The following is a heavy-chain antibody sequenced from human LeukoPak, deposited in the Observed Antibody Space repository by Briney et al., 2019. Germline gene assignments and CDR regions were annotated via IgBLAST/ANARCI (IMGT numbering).Heavy chain of an antibody. V-gene: IGHV4-39*01. D-gene: IGHD2-2*01. J-gene: IGHJ5*02. Sequence: SETLSLTCTASGGSISSSSYYWGWIRQPPGTGLEWIGSIYYSGSTYYNPSLKSRVTISVDTSKNQFSLKLSSVTAADTAVYYCARLLVPADPWFDPWGQGTLVTVSS. CDR1: GGSISSSSYY. CDR2: IYYSGST. CDR3: ARLLVPADPWFDP.